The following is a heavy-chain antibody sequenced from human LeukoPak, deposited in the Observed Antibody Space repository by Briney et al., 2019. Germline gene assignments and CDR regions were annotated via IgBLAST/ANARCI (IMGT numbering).Heavy chain of an antibody. D-gene: IGHD5-12*01. CDR3: ARAARPEGVVATIFDY. J-gene: IGHJ4*02. V-gene: IGHV7-4-1*02. CDR2: INTNTGNP. Sequence: GASVKVSCKASGYTFTSYAMNWVRQAPGQGLEWMGWINTNTGNPTYAQGFTGRFVFSLDTSVSTAFLQISSLKAEDTAVYYCARAARPEGVVATIFDYWGQGTLVTVSS. CDR1: GYTFTSYA.